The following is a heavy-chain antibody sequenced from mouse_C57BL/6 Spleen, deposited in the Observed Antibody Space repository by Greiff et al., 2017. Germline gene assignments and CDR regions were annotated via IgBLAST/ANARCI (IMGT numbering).Heavy chain of an antibody. V-gene: IGHV1-50*01. D-gene: IGHD2-1*01. CDR2: IDPSDSYT. CDR1: GYTFTSYW. CDR3: ARSAVYGNYEAY. Sequence: QVQLQQPGAELVKPGASVKLSCKASGYTFTSYWMQWVKQRPGQGLEWIGEIDPSDSYTNYNQKFKGKATLTVDTSSSTAYMQLSSLTSEDSAVYYCARSAVYGNYEAYWGQGTLVTVSA. J-gene: IGHJ3*01.